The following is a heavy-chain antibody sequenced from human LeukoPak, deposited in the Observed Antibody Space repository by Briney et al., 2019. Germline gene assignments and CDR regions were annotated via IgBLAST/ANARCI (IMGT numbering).Heavy chain of an antibody. J-gene: IGHJ4*02. V-gene: IGHV1-46*01. CDR3: AREGVTGTDAFDY. CDR1: GYTFTSYY. Sequence: ASVKVSCKASGYTFTSYYTHWVRQAPGQGLEWMGIINPSGGSKSYAQKFRGRLTMTRDMSTSTVYMDLSSLRSEDTAVYYCAREGVTGTDAFDYWGQGTLVTVSS. D-gene: IGHD1-20*01. CDR2: INPSGGSK.